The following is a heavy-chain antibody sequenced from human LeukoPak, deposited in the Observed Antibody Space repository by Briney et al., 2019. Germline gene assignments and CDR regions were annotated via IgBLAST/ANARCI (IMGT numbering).Heavy chain of an antibody. Sequence: ASVKVSCKAPGYTFTSYYMHWVRQAPGQGLEWMGIINPSGGSTSYAQKFQGRVTMTRDASTSTVYMELSSLRSEDTAVYYCARPNHCSSTSCYAFPLGYWGQGTLVTVSS. J-gene: IGHJ4*02. D-gene: IGHD2-2*01. CDR1: GYTFTSYY. V-gene: IGHV1-46*01. CDR3: ARPNHCSSTSCYAFPLGY. CDR2: INPSGGST.